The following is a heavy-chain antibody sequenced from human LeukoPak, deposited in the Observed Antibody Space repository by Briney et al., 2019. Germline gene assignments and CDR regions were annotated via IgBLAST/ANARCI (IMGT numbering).Heavy chain of an antibody. CDR3: ATRSVGYSSGWYPG. J-gene: IGHJ4*02. CDR1: GFTFSSYW. V-gene: IGHV3-23*01. D-gene: IGHD6-19*01. Sequence: GALRLSCAASGFTFSSYWMAWVRQAPGKGLEWVSAISGSGGSTYYADSVKGRFTISRDNSKNTLYLQMNSLRAEDTAVYYCATRSVGYSSGWYPGWGQGILVTVSS. CDR2: ISGSGGST.